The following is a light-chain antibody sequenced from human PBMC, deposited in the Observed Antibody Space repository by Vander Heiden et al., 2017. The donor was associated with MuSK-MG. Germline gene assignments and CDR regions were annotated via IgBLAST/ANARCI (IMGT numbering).Light chain of an antibody. Sequence: QPALTQPASVSGSPARSITIFCSGASSDVGSYNLVSWYQHHPGNAPKLVIYEVTKRPSGVSPRFSASKSGNTASLTISGLQAEDEADYYCCSYAGGSTLVFGGGTRVTVL. CDR3: CSYAGGSTLV. CDR1: SSDVGSYNL. CDR2: EVT. J-gene: IGLJ3*02. V-gene: IGLV2-23*02.